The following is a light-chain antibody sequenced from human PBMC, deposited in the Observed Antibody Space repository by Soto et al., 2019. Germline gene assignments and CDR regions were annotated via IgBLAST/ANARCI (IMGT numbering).Light chain of an antibody. CDR1: QAISNY. Sequence: DIQMTQSPSSLSASVGERVTITCRASQAISNYLAWYQQKPGKVPKLLIYGASTLQSGVPSRFSGSGSGTEFTLTISSLQPGDVATYYCQKYDSAPWTFGQGTKVEIK. CDR2: GAS. CDR3: QKYDSAPWT. V-gene: IGKV1-27*01. J-gene: IGKJ1*01.